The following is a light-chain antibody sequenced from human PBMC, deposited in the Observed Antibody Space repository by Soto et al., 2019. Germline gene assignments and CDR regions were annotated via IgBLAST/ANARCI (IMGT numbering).Light chain of an antibody. CDR1: QNISSY. V-gene: IGKV3-11*01. CDR3: QQRSNWPRT. J-gene: IGKJ1*01. Sequence: IVLTQSPATLSLSPGNRATLSCRASQNISSYLIWYQQKPGQSPRVLIYDVSNRATGIPTRFSVSGSGTDFTLTISSLEPEDFAVYYCQQRSNWPRTFGQGTKVEIK. CDR2: DVS.